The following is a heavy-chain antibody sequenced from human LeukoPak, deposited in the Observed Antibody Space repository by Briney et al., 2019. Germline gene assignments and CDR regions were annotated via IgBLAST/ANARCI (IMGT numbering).Heavy chain of an antibody. J-gene: IGHJ2*01. V-gene: IGHV3-66*01. CDR3: ARVAGYCSGGSCYPGWNFDL. CDR2: IYSGGST. D-gene: IGHD2-15*01. CDR1: GFTVSSNY. Sequence: GGSLRLSCAASGFTVSSNYMSWVRQAPGKGLEWVSVIYSGGSTYYADSVKGRFTISRDNSKNTLYLQMNSLRAEGTAVYYCARVAGYCSGGSCYPGWNFDLWGRGTLVTVSS.